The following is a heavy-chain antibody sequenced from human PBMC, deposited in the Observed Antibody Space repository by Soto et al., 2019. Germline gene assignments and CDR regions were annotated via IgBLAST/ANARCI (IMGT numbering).Heavy chain of an antibody. D-gene: IGHD5-18*01. J-gene: IGHJ4*02. Sequence: GGSLRLSCAASGFTFSSYAMHWVRQAPGKGLEWVAVISYDGSNKYYADSVKGRFTISRDNSKNTLYLQMNSLRAEDTAVYYCARGGRIQLWMIDYWGQGTLVTVSS. CDR1: GFTFSSYA. V-gene: IGHV3-30-3*01. CDR3: ARGGRIQLWMIDY. CDR2: ISYDGSNK.